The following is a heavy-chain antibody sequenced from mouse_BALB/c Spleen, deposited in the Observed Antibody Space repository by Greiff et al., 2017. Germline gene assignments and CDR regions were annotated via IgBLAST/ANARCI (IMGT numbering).Heavy chain of an antibody. V-gene: IGHV14-3*02. CDR3: ARNGLGYFDD. J-gene: IGHJ2*01. Sequence: EVQLQESGAELVKPGASVKLSCTASGFNIKDTYMHWVKQRPEQGLEWIGRIDPANGNTKYDQKFQGKATITADTSSNTAYLQLSSLPSEDTAVYYCARNGLGYFDDWGQGTTLTVSS. CDR1: GFNIKDTY. D-gene: IGHD1-2*01. CDR2: IDPANGNT.